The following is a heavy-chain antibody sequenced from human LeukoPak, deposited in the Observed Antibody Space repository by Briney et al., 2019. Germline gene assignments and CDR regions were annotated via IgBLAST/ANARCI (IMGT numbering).Heavy chain of an antibody. Sequence: SVKVSCKASGGTFSSYAISWVRQAPGQGLEWMGGIIPIFGTANYAQKFQGRVTITADESTSTAYMELSSLRSEDTAVYYCARDFGYGSSTYFDYWGQGTLVTVSS. CDR3: ARDFGYGSSTYFDY. CDR2: IIPIFGTA. D-gene: IGHD6-6*01. CDR1: GGTFSSYA. V-gene: IGHV1-69*01. J-gene: IGHJ4*02.